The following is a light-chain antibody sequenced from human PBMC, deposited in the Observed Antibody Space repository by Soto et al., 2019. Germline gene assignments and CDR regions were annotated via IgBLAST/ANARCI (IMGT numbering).Light chain of an antibody. Sequence: EIVMTQSPATLSVSPGERAILSCRASQGISINLAWYQQKPGQAPRLLIYGASSRATGIPDRFSGSGSGTDFTLTISRLEPEDFAVYYCQQYGSSPRTFGQGTKVDIK. CDR1: QGISIN. V-gene: IGKV3-20*01. J-gene: IGKJ1*01. CDR3: QQYGSSPRT. CDR2: GAS.